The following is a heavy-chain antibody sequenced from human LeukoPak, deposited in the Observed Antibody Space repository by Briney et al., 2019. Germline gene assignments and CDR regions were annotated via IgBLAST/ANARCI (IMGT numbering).Heavy chain of an antibody. V-gene: IGHV4-59*11. J-gene: IGHJ4*02. CDR1: GGSLSTHH. Sequence: TSETLSLTCVVSGGSLSTHHWSWIRQSPGRGLEWIGYISDSGSTNYNPSLKSRVTISVDTSKNQFSLMLSSVTAADTAVYYCARGYDSSAYYPFNYWGQGTLVTVSS. CDR2: ISDSGST. CDR3: ARGYDSSAYYPFNY. D-gene: IGHD3-22*01.